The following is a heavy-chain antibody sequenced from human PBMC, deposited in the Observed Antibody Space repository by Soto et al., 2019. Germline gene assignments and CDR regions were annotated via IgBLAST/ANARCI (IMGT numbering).Heavy chain of an antibody. CDR2: ISGSGGST. D-gene: IGHD5-18*01. J-gene: IGHJ5*02. V-gene: IGHV3-23*01. CDR1: GFTFSSYA. Sequence: GGSLRLSCVASGFTFSSYAMSWVRQAPGKGLEWVSAISGSGGSTYYADSVKGRFTISRDNSKNTLYLQMNSLRAEDTAVYYCANSAYSYGTPWFDPWGQGTLVTVSS. CDR3: ANSAYSYGTPWFDP.